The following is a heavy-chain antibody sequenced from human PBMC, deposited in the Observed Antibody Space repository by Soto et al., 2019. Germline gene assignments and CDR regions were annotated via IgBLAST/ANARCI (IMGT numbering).Heavy chain of an antibody. CDR1: GYTFTGYY. J-gene: IGHJ4*02. D-gene: IGHD4-4*01. V-gene: IGHV1-2*04. CDR3: ARHYSNYNPYLTSIPLFDY. CDR2: INPNSGGT. Sequence: ASVKVSCKASGYTFTGYYMHWVRQAPGQGLEWMGWINPNSGGTNYAQKFQGWVTMTRDTSTSTAYMELSSLRSEDTAVYYCARHYSNYNPYLTSIPLFDYWGQRTLVTVSS.